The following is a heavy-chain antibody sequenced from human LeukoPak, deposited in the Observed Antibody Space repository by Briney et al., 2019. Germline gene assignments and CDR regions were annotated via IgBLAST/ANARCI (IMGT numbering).Heavy chain of an antibody. D-gene: IGHD3-22*01. V-gene: IGHV3-33*06. CDR2: IWYDGGNK. CDR1: GFTFSSYG. Sequence: GGPLRLSCVASGFTFSSYGMHWVRQAPGKGLEWVAVIWYDGGNKDYADSVEGRFTISRDNSKNTLYLQMNSLRAEDTAVYYCAKDLYYDSSGTPTFGYWGQGTLVTVSS. J-gene: IGHJ4*02. CDR3: AKDLYYDSSGTPTFGY.